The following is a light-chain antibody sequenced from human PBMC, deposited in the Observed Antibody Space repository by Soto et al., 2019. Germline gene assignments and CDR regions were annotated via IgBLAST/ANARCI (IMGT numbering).Light chain of an antibody. Sequence: EIVLTRSPATLSLSPGERATLSCRASQSVGSSYLAWYQQKPGQAPRLLIYGASSRATGIPDRLSGSGSGTDFTLTISRLEPEDFAVYYCQQYGSSSTFGQGTKVDIK. V-gene: IGKV3-20*01. CDR2: GAS. CDR3: QQYGSSST. J-gene: IGKJ1*01. CDR1: QSVGSSY.